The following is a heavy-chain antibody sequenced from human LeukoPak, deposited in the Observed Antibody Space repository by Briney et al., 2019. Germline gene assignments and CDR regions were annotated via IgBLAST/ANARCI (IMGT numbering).Heavy chain of an antibody. CDR3: ARRANSGFDAFDI. CDR2: VYYSGST. V-gene: IGHV4-59*01. D-gene: IGHD3-22*01. CDR1: GGSISSYY. J-gene: IGHJ3*02. Sequence: SETLSLTCTVSGGSISSYYWSWIRQPPGKGLEWIGYVYYSGSTNYNPSLKSRVTISVDTSKNQFSLKLSSVTAADTAVYYCARRANSGFDAFDIWGQGTMVTVSS.